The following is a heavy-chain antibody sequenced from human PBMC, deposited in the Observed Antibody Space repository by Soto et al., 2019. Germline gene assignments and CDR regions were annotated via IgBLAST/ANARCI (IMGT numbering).Heavy chain of an antibody. Sequence: XGLLRTSCSPSGDRFSSYAMSWVREAPGKGLEWVSAMSGSGGSTYYADSVKGRFTISRDNSKNTLYLQMNSLRAEDTAVYYCAKVAYYYDSLCPYAFDTQRQGTMGTVSS. CDR1: GDRFSSYA. CDR3: AKVAYYYDSLCPYAFDT. CDR2: MSGSGGST. J-gene: IGHJ3*02. D-gene: IGHD3-22*01. V-gene: IGHV3-23*01.